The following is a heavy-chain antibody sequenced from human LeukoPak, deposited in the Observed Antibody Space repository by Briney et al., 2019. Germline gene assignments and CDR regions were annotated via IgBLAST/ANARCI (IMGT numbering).Heavy chain of an antibody. V-gene: IGHV4-31*03. D-gene: IGHD6-6*01. CDR3: AREPFVAWFDP. CDR1: GASISNSDYY. J-gene: IGHJ5*02. CDR2: IYYSGST. Sequence: PSETLSLTCTVSGASISNSDYYWSWIRQHPGKGLEWIGYIYYSGSTYYNPSLKSRVIISVDTSKNQFSLKLSSVTAADTAVYYCAREPFVAWFDPWGQGTLVTVSS.